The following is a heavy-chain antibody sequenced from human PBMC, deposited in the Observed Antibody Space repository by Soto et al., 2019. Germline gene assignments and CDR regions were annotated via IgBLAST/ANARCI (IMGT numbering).Heavy chain of an antibody. CDR3: ARSNYDFWSGAAGLYMDV. J-gene: IGHJ6*03. D-gene: IGHD3-3*01. V-gene: IGHV4-39*01. Sequence: QLLESGPGLVKPSETLSLTCTVSGGSISSSSYYWGWIRQPPGKGLEWIGSIYYSGSTYYNPSLKSRVTISVDTSKNQFSLKLSSVTAADTAVYYCARSNYDFWSGAAGLYMDVWGTGTTVTVSS. CDR2: IYYSGST. CDR1: GGSISSSSYY.